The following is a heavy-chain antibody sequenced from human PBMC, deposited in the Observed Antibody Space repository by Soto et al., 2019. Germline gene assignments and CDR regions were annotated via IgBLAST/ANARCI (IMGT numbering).Heavy chain of an antibody. J-gene: IGHJ1*01. Sequence: GSLRLSCAASGFTVSSYSMNWVRQAPGKGLEWVSSISSSSSYIYYADSVKGRFTISRDNSKNTLYLQMNSLRAEDTAVYYCATYIVVVVAPPFASSHSGQAPLVTVSS. CDR1: GFTVSSYS. V-gene: IGHV3-21*04. CDR3: ATYIVVVVAPPFASSH. CDR2: ISSSSSYI. D-gene: IGHD2-15*01.